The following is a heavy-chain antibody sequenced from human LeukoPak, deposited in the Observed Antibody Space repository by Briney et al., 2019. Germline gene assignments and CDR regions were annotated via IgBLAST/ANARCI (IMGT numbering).Heavy chain of an antibody. J-gene: IGHJ6*03. CDR1: GFTFTSSA. Sequence: SVKVSCKASGFTFTSSAVQWVRQARGQRLEWIGWIVVGSGNTNYAQKFQERVTITRDMSTSTAYMELSSLRSEDTAVYYCGVVPAADHYYYYYMDVWGKGTTVTVSS. CDR3: GVVPAADHYYYYYMDV. V-gene: IGHV1-58*01. D-gene: IGHD2-2*01. CDR2: IVVGSGNT.